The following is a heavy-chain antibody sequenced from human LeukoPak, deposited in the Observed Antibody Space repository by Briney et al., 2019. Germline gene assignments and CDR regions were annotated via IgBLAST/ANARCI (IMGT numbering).Heavy chain of an antibody. CDR2: INHSGST. J-gene: IGHJ4*02. CDR3: AKAPRPRDYGDYEFGY. D-gene: IGHD4-17*01. Sequence: PSETLSLTCAVYGGSFSGYYWSWIRQPPGKGLEWIGEINHSGSTNYNPSLKSRVTISVDTSKNQFSLKLSSVTAADTAVYYCAKAPRPRDYGDYEFGYWGQGTLVTVSS. CDR1: GGSFSGYY. V-gene: IGHV4-34*01.